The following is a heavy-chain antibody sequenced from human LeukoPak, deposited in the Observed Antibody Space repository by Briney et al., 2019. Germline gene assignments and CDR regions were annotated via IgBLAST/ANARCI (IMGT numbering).Heavy chain of an antibody. CDR3: AKDSSGWYFGY. D-gene: IGHD6-19*01. V-gene: IGHV3-23*01. Sequence: GGSLRLSCAASGFTFSSYAMSWVRQAPGKGLGWVSAISGSGGSTYYADSVKGRFTISRDNSKNTLYLQMNSLRAEDTAVYYCAKDSSGWYFGYWGQGTLVTVSS. CDR1: GFTFSSYA. J-gene: IGHJ4*02. CDR2: ISGSGGST.